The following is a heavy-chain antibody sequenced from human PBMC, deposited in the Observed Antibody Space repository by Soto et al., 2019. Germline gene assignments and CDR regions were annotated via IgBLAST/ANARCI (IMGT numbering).Heavy chain of an antibody. D-gene: IGHD3-10*01. CDR2: ILNDGSNR. J-gene: IGHJ6*01. CDR1: EFTFSNYG. V-gene: IGHV3-33*01. Sequence: QVQLVESGGGVVQPGRSLRLSCAASEFTFSNYGMHWVRQAPGKGLEWVAVILNDGSNRYHADSVKDRFTISRDNSKNTLYLQRNSLRDEDTAVYYCARDDEYSGNGMDVWGQGTTVTVTP. CDR3: ARDDEYSGNGMDV.